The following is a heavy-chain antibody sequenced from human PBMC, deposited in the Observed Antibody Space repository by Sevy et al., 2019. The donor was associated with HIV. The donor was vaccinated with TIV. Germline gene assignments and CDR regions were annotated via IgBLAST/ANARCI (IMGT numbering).Heavy chain of an antibody. CDR3: ARRVVPAAIAIIDY. V-gene: IGHV5-51*01. Sequence: GESLKISCKGSGYSFTSYWIGWVRQMPGKGLEWMGIIYPGDSDTSHSPSFQGQVTISADKSISTAYLQWSSLKASDTAMYYCARRVVPAAIAIIDYWGQGTLVTVSS. CDR2: IYPGDSDT. D-gene: IGHD2-2*01. CDR1: GYSFTSYW. J-gene: IGHJ4*02.